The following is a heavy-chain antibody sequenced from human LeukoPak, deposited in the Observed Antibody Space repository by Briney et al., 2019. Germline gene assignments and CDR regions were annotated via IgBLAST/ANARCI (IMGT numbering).Heavy chain of an antibody. Sequence: SEALSLTCTVSGGSIGSGGYPWSWIRQRPGKGLEWIGYIYYIGNTYYNPPLKSRVTISVDTSKNQFSLKLTSVTAAGTAVYYCARRQIAKYYFDYWGQGTLVTVSS. J-gene: IGHJ4*02. V-gene: IGHV4-31*03. D-gene: IGHD6-13*01. CDR1: GGSIGSGGYP. CDR3: ARRQIAKYYFDY. CDR2: IYYIGNT.